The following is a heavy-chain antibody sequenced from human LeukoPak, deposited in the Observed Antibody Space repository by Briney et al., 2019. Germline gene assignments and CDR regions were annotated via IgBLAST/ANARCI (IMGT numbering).Heavy chain of an antibody. CDR1: VGTFSSYA. J-gene: IGHJ5*02. CDR2: IIPIFGTA. D-gene: IGHD4-17*01. Sequence: SVKVSCKASVGTFSSYATSWVRQAPGQGLEWMGGIIPIFGTANYAQKFQGRVTITADESTSTAYMELSSLRSEDTAVYYCASRFRDDYGEGWFDPWGQGTLVTVSS. V-gene: IGHV1-69*13. CDR3: ASRFRDDYGEGWFDP.